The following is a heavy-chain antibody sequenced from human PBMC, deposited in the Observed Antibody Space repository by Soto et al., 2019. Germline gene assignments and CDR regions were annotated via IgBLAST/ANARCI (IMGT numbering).Heavy chain of an antibody. J-gene: IGHJ4*01. CDR1: GGSISSGGYY. D-gene: IGHD3-22*01. V-gene: IGHV4-31*03. CDR3: ARGGYYYENSGQNAYDY. CDR2: IYYGGST. Sequence: SETLSLTCTVSGGSISSGGYYWSWIRQHPGKGLEWIGYIYYGGSTYYNPSLKSRATISGDTSKNQFSLKLSSVTAADTAVYYCARGGYYYENSGQNAYDYWGQGILVTVYS.